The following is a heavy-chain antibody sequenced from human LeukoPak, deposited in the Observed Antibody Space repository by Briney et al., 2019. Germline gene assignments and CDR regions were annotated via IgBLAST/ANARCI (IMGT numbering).Heavy chain of an antibody. Sequence: ASETLSLTCTVSGDSISPYYWSWLRQPPGKGLEWIGCVYYSGSANYNPSLQRRVTISVDTSNNQFSLKLSSVTAADTAVYYCARDRGDSSWYYYGMDVWGQGTTVTVSS. CDR2: VYYSGSA. CDR1: GDSISPYY. D-gene: IGHD6-13*01. CDR3: ARDRGDSSWYYYGMDV. V-gene: IGHV4-59*01. J-gene: IGHJ6*02.